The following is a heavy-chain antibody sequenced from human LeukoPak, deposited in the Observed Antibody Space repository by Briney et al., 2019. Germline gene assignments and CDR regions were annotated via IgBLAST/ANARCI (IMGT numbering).Heavy chain of an antibody. V-gene: IGHV4-34*01. J-gene: IGHJ4*02. CDR1: GGSFSGYY. CDR3: ATPTGDSSGYYFDY. Sequence: SETLSLTCAVYGGSFSGYYWSWIRQPPGKGLEWIGEINHSGSTNYNPSLKSRVTISVDTSKNQFSLKLSSVTAADTAVYYCATPTGDSSGYYFDYWGQGTLVTVPS. D-gene: IGHD3-22*01. CDR2: INHSGST.